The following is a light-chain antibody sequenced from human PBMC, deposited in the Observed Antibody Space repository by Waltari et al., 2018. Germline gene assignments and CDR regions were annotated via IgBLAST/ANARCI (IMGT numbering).Light chain of an antibody. V-gene: IGLV1-44*01. CDR2: TDN. J-gene: IGLJ3*02. Sequence: QSVLTQPPSASGTPGQRVTISCSGTSSNIGFNTVRWYQQVPGTAPKLPIYTDNQRPSGVPDRFSGSKSGSSASLAISGLQSEDEADYYCAGWDDSLNGWVFGGGTKVTVV. CDR3: AGWDDSLNGWV. CDR1: SSNIGFNT.